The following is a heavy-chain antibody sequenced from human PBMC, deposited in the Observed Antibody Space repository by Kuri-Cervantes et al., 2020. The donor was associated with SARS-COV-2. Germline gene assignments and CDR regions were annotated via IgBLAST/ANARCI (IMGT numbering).Heavy chain of an antibody. CDR2: ISYDGSNK. V-gene: IGHV3-30-3*01. CDR1: GFTFSRYA. CDR3: ARDRVGVHDS. D-gene: IGHD2-21*01. Sequence: GESLKISCPASGFTFSRYAMHWVRQAPGKGLEWVAVISYDGSNKDYTASGKGRFTISRDNSQNTLYLQMKSLRTEDTALYYCARDRVGVHDSWGQGTLVTVSS. J-gene: IGHJ4*02.